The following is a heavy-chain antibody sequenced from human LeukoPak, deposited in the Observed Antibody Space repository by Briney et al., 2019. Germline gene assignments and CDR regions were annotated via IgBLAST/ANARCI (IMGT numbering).Heavy chain of an antibody. Sequence: GGSLRLSCAASGFTFSRYWMHWVRQAPGKGLVWVSRVDSDGIDTIYADAVQGRFTLSRDNAKNSVYLQINSLRAEDTALYYCARGGLDHAFDIWGQGTMVAVSS. D-gene: IGHD3/OR15-3a*01. J-gene: IGHJ3*02. V-gene: IGHV3-74*01. CDR3: ARGGLDHAFDI. CDR2: VDSDGIDT. CDR1: GFTFSRYW.